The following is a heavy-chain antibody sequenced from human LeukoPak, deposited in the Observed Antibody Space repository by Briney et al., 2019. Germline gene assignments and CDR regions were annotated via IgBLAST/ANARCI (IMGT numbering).Heavy chain of an antibody. V-gene: IGHV1-58*02. D-gene: IGHD3-16*02. Sequence: SVKVSCKASGFTFTSSAMQWVRRARGQRLEWIGWIVVGSGNTNYAQKFQERVTITRDMSTSTAYMELSSLRSEDTAVYYCAAQPHDYDYVWGSYRWSDAFGIWGQGTMVTVSS. J-gene: IGHJ3*02. CDR2: IVVGSGNT. CDR3: AAQPHDYDYVWGSYRWSDAFGI. CDR1: GFTFTSSA.